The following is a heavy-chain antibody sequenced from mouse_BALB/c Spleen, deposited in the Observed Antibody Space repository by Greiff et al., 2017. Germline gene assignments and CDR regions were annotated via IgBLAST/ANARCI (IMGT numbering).Heavy chain of an antibody. V-gene: IGHV5-17*02. D-gene: IGHD2-3*01. Sequence: EVQGVESGGGLVQPGGSRKLSCAASGFTFSSFGMHWVRQAPEKGLEWVAYISSGSSTIYYADTVKGRFTISRDNPKNTLFLQMTSLRSEDTAMYYCAYDHYYAMDYWGQGTSVTVSS. CDR1: GFTFSSFG. CDR3: AYDHYYAMDY. J-gene: IGHJ4*01. CDR2: ISSGSSTI.